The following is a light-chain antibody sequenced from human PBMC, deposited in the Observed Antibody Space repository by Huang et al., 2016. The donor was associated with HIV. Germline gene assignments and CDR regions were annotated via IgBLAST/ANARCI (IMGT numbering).Light chain of an antibody. CDR1: QSIRKF. CDR2: SAS. J-gene: IGKJ1*01. V-gene: IGKV1-39*01. CDR3: QQTDNIPRT. Sequence: DIQMTQSPSSLSASVGDRVTIACWASQSIRKFLNWYQQKQGEAPKLLMHSASSLQSGVPSRFSGSGSGTDFTLTITSLQPEDFATYYCQQTDNIPRTFGQGTKVVIK.